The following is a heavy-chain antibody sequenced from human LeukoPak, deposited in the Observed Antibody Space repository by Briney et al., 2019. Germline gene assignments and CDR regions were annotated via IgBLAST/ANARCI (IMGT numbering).Heavy chain of an antibody. CDR2: IIPIFGTA. V-gene: IGHV1-69*06. J-gene: IGHJ4*02. Sequence: SVKVPCKASGGTFSSYAISWVRQAPGQGLEWMGGIIPIFGTANYAQKFQGRVTITADKSTSTAYMELSSLRSEDTAVYYCARLTGYSSSWGRDYWGQGTLVTVSS. CDR1: GGTFSSYA. D-gene: IGHD6-13*01. CDR3: ARLTGYSSSWGRDY.